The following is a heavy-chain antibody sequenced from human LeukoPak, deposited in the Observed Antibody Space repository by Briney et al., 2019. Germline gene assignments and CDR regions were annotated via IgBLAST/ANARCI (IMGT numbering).Heavy chain of an antibody. V-gene: IGHV3-23*01. CDR2: ISASGGGT. CDR3: AKDKYHDSSGTFDY. J-gene: IGHJ4*02. D-gene: IGHD3-22*01. CDR1: GFTFSTYW. Sequence: GGSLRLSCSASGFTFSTYWMSWVRQAPGKGLEWVSRISASGGGTFYAGSVEGRFIISRDNSKNTLSLQMNSLRAEDTAIYYCAKDKYHDSSGTFDYWGQGTLVTVSS.